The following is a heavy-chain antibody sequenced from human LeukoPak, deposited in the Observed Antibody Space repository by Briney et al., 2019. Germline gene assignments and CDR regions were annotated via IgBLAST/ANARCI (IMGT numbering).Heavy chain of an antibody. CDR2: ISTSGSTI. CDR3: AKGPAMVRGTFDP. D-gene: IGHD3-10*01. Sequence: PGGSLRLSCAASGFTFSSYEMNWVRQAPGKGLDWVSYISTSGSTIYYADSVKGRFTISRDNAKNSLYLQMNSLRAEDTAVYYCAKGPAMVRGTFDPWGQGTLVTVSS. J-gene: IGHJ5*02. V-gene: IGHV3-48*03. CDR1: GFTFSSYE.